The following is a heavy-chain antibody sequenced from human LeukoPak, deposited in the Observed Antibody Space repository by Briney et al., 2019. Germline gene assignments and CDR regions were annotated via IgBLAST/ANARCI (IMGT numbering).Heavy chain of an antibody. Sequence: ASVKVSCKASGYTFTSYYIHWVRQAPGQGLERMAIMNPSGGSTTYAQKFQGRVTMTRDTSTSTVHMELSSLRSEDTAVYYCTRDRRMITANSDAFDIWGQGTMVTVSS. CDR3: TRDRRMITANSDAFDI. D-gene: IGHD3-16*01. V-gene: IGHV1-46*03. CDR2: MNPSGGST. CDR1: GYTFTSYY. J-gene: IGHJ3*02.